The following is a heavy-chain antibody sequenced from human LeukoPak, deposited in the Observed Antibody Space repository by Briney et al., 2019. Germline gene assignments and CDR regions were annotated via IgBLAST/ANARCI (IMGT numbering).Heavy chain of an antibody. Sequence: GRSPRLSCAASVFIFSNYAMHCVRQAPGKGLEWVALISGDGSKTYHADSVKGRFSISRDNSKNTLYLQLNSLRAEDTSVYYCARDSTYWYDSGSSGPHYFDYWGQGTLVTVSS. CDR3: ARDSTYWYDSGSSGPHYFDY. V-gene: IGHV3-30*01. J-gene: IGHJ4*02. CDR2: ISGDGSKT. D-gene: IGHD3-10*01. CDR1: VFIFSNYA.